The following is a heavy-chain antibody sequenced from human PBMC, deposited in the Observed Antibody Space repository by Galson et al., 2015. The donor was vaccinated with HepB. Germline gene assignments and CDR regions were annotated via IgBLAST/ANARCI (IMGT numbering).Heavy chain of an antibody. CDR3: ARGGAVAGTGVIFSPGGMDV. CDR1: GGTFSSYA. Sequence: SVKVSCKASGGTFSSYAISWVRQAPGQGLEWMGGIIPIFGTANYAQKFQGRVTITADESTSTAYMELSSLRSEDTAVYYCARGGAVAGTGVIFSPGGMDVWGQGTTVTVSS. CDR2: IIPIFGTA. D-gene: IGHD6-19*01. V-gene: IGHV1-69*13. J-gene: IGHJ6*02.